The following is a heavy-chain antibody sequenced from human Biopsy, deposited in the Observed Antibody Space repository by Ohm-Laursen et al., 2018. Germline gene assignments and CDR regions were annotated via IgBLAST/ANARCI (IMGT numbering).Heavy chain of an antibody. V-gene: IGHV4-59*07. CDR3: ARATNSTGWPYYYFYGMDV. CDR2: IYYSGST. D-gene: IGHD2/OR15-2a*01. Sequence: SDTLSLTCTVSGGSISSDYWSWIWQTPGKGLEWIGYIYYSGSTNYNPSLKSRVTISVDTSKNQFSLRLNSVTAADTAVYYCARATNSTGWPYYYFYGMDVWGQGTTVTVSS. CDR1: GGSISSDY. J-gene: IGHJ6*02.